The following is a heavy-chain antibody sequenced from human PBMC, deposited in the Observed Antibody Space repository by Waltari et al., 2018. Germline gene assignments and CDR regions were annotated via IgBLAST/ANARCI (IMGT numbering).Heavy chain of an antibody. CDR1: GGSISSSNW. V-gene: IGHV4-4*02. CDR2: IYHSGST. D-gene: IGHD3-10*01. Sequence: QVQLQESGPGLVKPSGTLSLTCAVSGGSISSSNWWSWVRQPPGKGLEWIGEIYHSGSTNDNPSLKSRVTISVDKSKNQFSLKLSSVTAADTAVYYCARVGYGSGSYPLGYYYYGMDVWGQGTTVTVSS. J-gene: IGHJ6*02. CDR3: ARVGYGSGSYPLGYYYYGMDV.